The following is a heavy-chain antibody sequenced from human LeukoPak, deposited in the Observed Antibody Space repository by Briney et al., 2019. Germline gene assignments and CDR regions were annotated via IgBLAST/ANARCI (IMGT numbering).Heavy chain of an antibody. CDR2: IYYSGST. D-gene: IGHD6-19*01. V-gene: IGHV4-39*01. J-gene: IGHJ4*02. CDR3: ARQHIAVAVYFDY. CDR1: GGSISSRSYY. Sequence: SETLSLTCTVSGGSISSRSYYSCWIRQPPGKGLEWIGSIYYSGSTYYNPSLKSRVTISVDTSKNQFSLKLSSVTAADTAVYYCARQHIAVAVYFDYWGQGTLVTVSS.